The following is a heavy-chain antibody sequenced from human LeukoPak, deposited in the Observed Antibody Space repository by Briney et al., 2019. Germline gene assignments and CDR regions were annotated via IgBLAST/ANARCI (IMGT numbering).Heavy chain of an antibody. CDR2: IKQDGSEK. CDR3: AKELGYYYDSSGYSNGYFDY. J-gene: IGHJ4*02. D-gene: IGHD3-22*01. CDR1: GIIFNNFW. V-gene: IGHV3-7*03. Sequence: GGSLRLSCAASGIIFNNFWMGWVRQAPGKGLEWVANIKQDGSEKNYVDSVKGRFTISRDNARNSLYLQMSSLRVEDTAVYYCAKELGYYYDSSGYSNGYFDYWGQGTLVTVSS.